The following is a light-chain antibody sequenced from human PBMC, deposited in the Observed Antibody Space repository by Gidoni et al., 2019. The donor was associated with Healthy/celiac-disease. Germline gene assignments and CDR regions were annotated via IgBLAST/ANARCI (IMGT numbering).Light chain of an antibody. CDR1: QSISSY. V-gene: IGKV1-39*01. Sequence: DIQMTQSPSSLSASVGDRVTITCRASQSISSYLNWYRQKPGKAPKLLIYAASSLQRGVPSRFSGSGSGTDFTLTISSLQPEDFATYYWQQSYSTPPTFGQGTKLETK. CDR2: AAS. J-gene: IGKJ2*01. CDR3: QQSYSTPPT.